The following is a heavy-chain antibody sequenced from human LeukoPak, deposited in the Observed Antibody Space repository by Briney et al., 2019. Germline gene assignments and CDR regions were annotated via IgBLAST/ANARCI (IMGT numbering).Heavy chain of an antibody. V-gene: IGHV3-21*04. CDR3: STFGSGSYYYYYMDV. D-gene: IGHD3-10*01. CDR1: GFIFSSYS. CDR2: ITSSSSYI. Sequence: GGSLRLSCAGSGFIFSSYSMNWVRQAPGKGLEWVSSITSSSSYIYYADSVKGRFTISRDNAKNSLYLQMNSLRAEDTAVYYCSTFGSGSYYYYYMDVWGKGTTVTVSS. J-gene: IGHJ6*03.